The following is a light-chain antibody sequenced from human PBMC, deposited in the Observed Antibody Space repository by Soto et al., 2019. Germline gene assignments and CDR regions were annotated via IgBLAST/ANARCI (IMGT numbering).Light chain of an antibody. Sequence: DIQMTQSPSTLSASVGDRVTITCRASQSISSWLAWYQQKPGKAPKLLIYKPSTLESGVPSRLSGSTSGSNFTLTIGSLESYDFAINSCQQYNGYGSWTCGEGTKVDIK. V-gene: IGKV1-5*03. J-gene: IGKJ1*01. CDR3: QQYNGYGSWT. CDR1: QSISSW. CDR2: KPS.